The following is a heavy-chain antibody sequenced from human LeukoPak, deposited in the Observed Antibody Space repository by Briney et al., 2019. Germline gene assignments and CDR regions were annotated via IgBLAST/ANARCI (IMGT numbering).Heavy chain of an antibody. D-gene: IGHD5-24*01. V-gene: IGHV3-11*04. CDR1: GFTFSDYY. J-gene: IGHJ4*02. Sequence: PGGSLRLSCAASGFTFSDYYMSWIRQAPGKGLEWVSYISSSGSTIYYADSVKGRFTISRDNAKNSLYLQMNSLRAEDTAVYYCASVSADGYYFDYWGQGTLVTVSS. CDR2: ISSSGSTI. CDR3: ASVSADGYYFDY.